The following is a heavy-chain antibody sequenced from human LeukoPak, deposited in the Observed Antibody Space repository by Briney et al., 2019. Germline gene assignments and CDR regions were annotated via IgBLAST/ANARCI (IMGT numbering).Heavy chain of an antibody. V-gene: IGHV1-2*02. D-gene: IGHD5-18*01. CDR1: GYTFTGYY. CDR2: INPNSGGT. J-gene: IGHJ5*02. Sequence: ASVKVSCKASGYTFTGYYMHWVRQAPGQGLEWMGWINPNSGGTSYAQKFQGRVTMTRDTSISTAYMELSRLRSDDTAVYYCARPPYSYAANWFDPWGQGTLVTVSS. CDR3: ARPPYSYAANWFDP.